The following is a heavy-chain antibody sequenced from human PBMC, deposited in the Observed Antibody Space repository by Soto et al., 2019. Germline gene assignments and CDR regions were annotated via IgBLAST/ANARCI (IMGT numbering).Heavy chain of an antibody. D-gene: IGHD4-4*01. CDR2: MNPNSGNT. Sequence: ASVKVSCKASGYTFTSYDINWVRQATGQGLEWMGWMNPNSGNTGYAQKFQGRVTMTRNTSISTAYMELSSLRSEDTAVYYCARGTTANNSPCYYYMDVWGKGTTVTVSS. CDR1: GYTFTSYD. J-gene: IGHJ6*03. CDR3: ARGTTANNSPCYYYMDV. V-gene: IGHV1-8*01.